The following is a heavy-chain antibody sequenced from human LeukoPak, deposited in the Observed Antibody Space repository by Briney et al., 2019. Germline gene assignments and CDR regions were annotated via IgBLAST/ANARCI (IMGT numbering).Heavy chain of an antibody. Sequence: SETLSLTCAVYGGSFSGYYWSWIRQPPEKGLEWIGEINHSGSTNYNPSLKSRVTISVDTSKNQFSLKLSSVTAADTAVYYCARDRGEQWLGLFDYWGQGTLVTVSS. D-gene: IGHD6-19*01. CDR3: ARDRGEQWLGLFDY. CDR1: GGSFSGYY. J-gene: IGHJ4*02. CDR2: INHSGST. V-gene: IGHV4-34*01.